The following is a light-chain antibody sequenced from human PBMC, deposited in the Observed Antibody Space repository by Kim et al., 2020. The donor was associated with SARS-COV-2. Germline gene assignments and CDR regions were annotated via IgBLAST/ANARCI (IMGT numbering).Light chain of an antibody. V-gene: IGKV3D-15*01. CDR3: QQYNNWPPT. Sequence: SPGARATLSCRTSQSVSSNLAWYQQKPGQAPRLLIYGASTRATGIPARFSGSGSGTDFTLTISSLQSEDFAVYYCQQYNNWPPTFGQGTKVDIK. J-gene: IGKJ1*01. CDR2: GAS. CDR1: QSVSSN.